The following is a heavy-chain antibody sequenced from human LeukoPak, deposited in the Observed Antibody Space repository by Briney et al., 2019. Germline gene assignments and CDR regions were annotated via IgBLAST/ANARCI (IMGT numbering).Heavy chain of an antibody. CDR3: AKPAKTDYADY. CDR1: GFTFSSYG. Sequence: GGTLRLSSAASGFTFSSYGMSWVRQAPGKGLEWVSAISGSGGSTYYADSVMGRFTISRDNSKNTLYLQMNSLRAEDTAVYYCAKPAKTDYADYWGQGTLVTVSS. J-gene: IGHJ4*02. D-gene: IGHD1-14*01. V-gene: IGHV3-23*01. CDR2: ISGSGGST.